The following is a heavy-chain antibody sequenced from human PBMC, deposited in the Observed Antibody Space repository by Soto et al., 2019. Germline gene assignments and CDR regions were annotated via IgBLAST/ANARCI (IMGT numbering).Heavy chain of an antibody. V-gene: IGHV3-23*01. Sequence: EVQLLESGGGLVQPGGSLRLSCAASGFTFSSYAMSWVRQAPGKGLEWVSAISGSGGSTYYADSVKGRFTISRDNSKNTLYLQMNSLRAEDTAVYYCAKDSGAQGDIVATIFDYWGQGTLVTVSS. CDR3: AKDSGAQGDIVATIFDY. D-gene: IGHD5-12*01. CDR1: GFTFSSYA. J-gene: IGHJ4*02. CDR2: ISGSGGST.